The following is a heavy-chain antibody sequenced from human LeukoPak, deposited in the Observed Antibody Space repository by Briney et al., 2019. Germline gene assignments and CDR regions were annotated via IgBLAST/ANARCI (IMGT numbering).Heavy chain of an antibody. CDR2: INSDGSST. V-gene: IGHV3-74*01. Sequence: PGESLRLSCAAAGFTFSSYWMHWVRQAPGKGLVWVSRINSDGSSTSYADSVKGRFTISRDNAQNTLYLQMNSPRAEDTAVYYCARESLGDFRSGSQSSEYWGQGTLVTVSS. CDR1: GFTFSSYW. D-gene: IGHD3-3*01. J-gene: IGHJ4*02. CDR3: ARESLGDFRSGSQSSEY.